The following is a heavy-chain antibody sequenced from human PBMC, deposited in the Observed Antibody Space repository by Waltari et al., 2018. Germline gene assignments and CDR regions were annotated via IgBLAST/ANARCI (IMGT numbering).Heavy chain of an antibody. V-gene: IGHV1-69*01. CDR2: LIPIFGTA. CDR1: GGTFSSYA. Sequence: QVQLLQSGAEVKKPGSSVKVSCKASGGTFSSYAISWVRQAPGQGLEWMGGLIPIFGTANYAQKFQGRVTITADEATSTAYMGLSSLGSDDTAVYYCARLSVVVTDILGEDYYYGMDVWGQGTTVTVSS. D-gene: IGHD2-21*02. J-gene: IGHJ6*02. CDR3: ARLSVVVTDILGEDYYYGMDV.